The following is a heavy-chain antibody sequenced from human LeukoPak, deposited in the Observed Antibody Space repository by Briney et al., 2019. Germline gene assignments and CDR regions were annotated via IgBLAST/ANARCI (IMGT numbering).Heavy chain of an antibody. Sequence: SETLSLTCTVSGGSISSGGYYWSWIRQHPGKGLEWIGYIYYSGSTYYNPSLKSRVTISVDTSKNQFSLKLSSVTAADTAVYYCAGDCSGGSCYWDYYHGMDVWGQGTTVTVSS. CDR2: IYYSGST. V-gene: IGHV4-31*03. D-gene: IGHD2-15*01. CDR3: AGDCSGGSCYWDYYHGMDV. CDR1: GGSISSGGYY. J-gene: IGHJ6*02.